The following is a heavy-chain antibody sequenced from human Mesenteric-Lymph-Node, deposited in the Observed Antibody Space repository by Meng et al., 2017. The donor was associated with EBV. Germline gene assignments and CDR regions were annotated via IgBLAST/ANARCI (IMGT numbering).Heavy chain of an antibody. Sequence: GRWVPCVGRVKTPGASLKASCTASGYTFTGYYMPWVRQAPGQGLEWMGRINPNSGGTNYAQKFQGRVTMTRDTSISTAYMELSRLRSDDTAVYYCARVYGSGSPNHWGQGTLVTVSS. CDR2: INPNSGGT. J-gene: IGHJ5*02. CDR1: GYTFTGYY. CDR3: ARVYGSGSPNH. D-gene: IGHD3-10*01. V-gene: IGHV1-2*06.